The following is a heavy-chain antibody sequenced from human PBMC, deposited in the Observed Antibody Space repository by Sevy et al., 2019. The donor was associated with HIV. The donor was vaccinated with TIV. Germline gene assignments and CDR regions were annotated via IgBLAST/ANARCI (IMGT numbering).Heavy chain of an antibody. D-gene: IGHD2-2*01. Sequence: GGSLRLSCAASGFTFSNAWMSWVRQAPGKGLEWVGHIKGKIYDGTIDYAAPVKGRFSISRDDSKNTLYLQMNSLKTEDKAVYYCTTTSWSQEDYYNYWGQGTLVTVSS. CDR2: IKGKIYDGTI. CDR1: GFTFSNAW. CDR3: TTTSWSQEDYYNY. J-gene: IGHJ4*02. V-gene: IGHV3-15*01.